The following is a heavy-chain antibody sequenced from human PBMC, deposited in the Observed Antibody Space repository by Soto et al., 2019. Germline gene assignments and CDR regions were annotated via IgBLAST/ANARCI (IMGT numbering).Heavy chain of an antibody. Sequence: SETLSLTCTVSGGSISSSSYYWGWIRQPPGKGLEWIGSIYYSGSTYYNPSLKSRVTISVDTSKNQFSLKLSSVTAADTAVYYCARLGYFDYWGQGTLVTVSS. J-gene: IGHJ4*02. CDR3: ARLGYFDY. CDR2: IYYSGST. V-gene: IGHV4-39*01. CDR1: GGSISSSSYY.